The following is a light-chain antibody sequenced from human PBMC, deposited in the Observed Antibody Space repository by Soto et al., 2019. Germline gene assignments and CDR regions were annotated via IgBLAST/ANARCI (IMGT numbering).Light chain of an antibody. V-gene: IGKV3-15*01. J-gene: IGKJ3*01. CDR2: RAS. CDR1: QSLSSN. Sequence: IVLTQSPGTVSVSPGETATLSCRASQSLSSNLAWYQQKPGQAPRLLIFRASTRATGIPARFSATGSGTDFTLPLSSLQSDDCPLYYCQPYSNRPPWPFGPGTKVDIK. CDR3: QPYSNRPPWP.